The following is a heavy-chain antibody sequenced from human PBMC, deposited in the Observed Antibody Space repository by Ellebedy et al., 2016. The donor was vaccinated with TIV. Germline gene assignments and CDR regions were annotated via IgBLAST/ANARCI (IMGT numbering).Heavy chain of an antibody. Sequence: ASVKVSCXASGYTFTSYAMHWVRQAPGQRLEWMGWINAGNGNTKYSQKFQGRVTITRDTSASTAYMELSSLRSEDTAVYYCARVGEQWLVHGYYFDYWGQGTLVTVSS. J-gene: IGHJ4*02. CDR1: GYTFTSYA. D-gene: IGHD6-19*01. CDR3: ARVGEQWLVHGYYFDY. V-gene: IGHV1-3*01. CDR2: INAGNGNT.